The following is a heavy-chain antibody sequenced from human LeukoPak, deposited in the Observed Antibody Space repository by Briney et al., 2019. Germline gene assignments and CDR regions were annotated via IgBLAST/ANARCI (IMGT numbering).Heavy chain of an antibody. CDR2: IIPIFGTA. D-gene: IGHD5-18*01. V-gene: IGHV1-69*13. Sequence: ASVKVSCKASGGTFSSYAISWVRQAPGQGLEWMGGIIPIFGTANYAQKFQGRVTITADESTSTVYMELSSLRSEDTAVYYSARASTRSYLVNFDYWGQGTLVTVSS. CDR3: ARASTRSYLVNFDY. J-gene: IGHJ4*02. CDR1: GGTFSSYA.